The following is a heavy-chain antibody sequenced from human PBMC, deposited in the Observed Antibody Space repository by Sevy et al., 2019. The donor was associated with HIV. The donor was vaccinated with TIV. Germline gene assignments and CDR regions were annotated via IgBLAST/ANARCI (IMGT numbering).Heavy chain of an antibody. Sequence: ASVKVSCKASGYTFTSYGISWVRQAPGQGLEWMGWISAYNGNTNYAQKLQGRVTMTTDTSTSTAYMELGSLRSDDTAVYYCAWTAAYGSGSYYTVGTFDYWGQGTLVTVSS. J-gene: IGHJ4*02. CDR3: AWTAAYGSGSYYTVGTFDY. CDR1: GYTFTSYG. CDR2: ISAYNGNT. V-gene: IGHV1-18*01. D-gene: IGHD3-10*01.